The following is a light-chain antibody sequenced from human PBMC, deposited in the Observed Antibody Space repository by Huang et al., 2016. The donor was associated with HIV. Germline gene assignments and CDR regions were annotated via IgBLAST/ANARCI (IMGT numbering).Light chain of an antibody. Sequence: DIQLTQSPSSLSASVGDRVPITCRASQNISTFLNWYQQKPGKAPNLLIYTASTLQAGVPSRFSGSGSGTQFTLTISSLQPDDFATYYCHQSYSTPLSFGGGTKVEIK. CDR1: QNISTF. CDR2: TAS. CDR3: HQSYSTPLS. J-gene: IGKJ4*01. V-gene: IGKV1-39*01.